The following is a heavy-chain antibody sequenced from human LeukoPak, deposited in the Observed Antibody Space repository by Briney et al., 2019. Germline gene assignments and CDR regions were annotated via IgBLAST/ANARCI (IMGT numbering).Heavy chain of an antibody. CDR3: ARARFGYNRGPFDY. V-gene: IGHV3-30-3*01. CDR1: RFTFSNYA. CDR2: ISYDGSNK. J-gene: IGHJ4*02. D-gene: IGHD5-24*01. Sequence: GRSLRLSCAASRFTFSNYAMHWVRQAPGKGLEWVAFISYDGSNKHYADSVKGRFTISRDNSKNTLYLQMNSLRPEDTAVYYCARARFGYNRGPFDYWGQGILVTVSS.